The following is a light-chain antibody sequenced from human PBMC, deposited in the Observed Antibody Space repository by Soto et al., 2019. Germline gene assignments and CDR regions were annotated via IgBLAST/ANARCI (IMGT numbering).Light chain of an antibody. CDR3: GTWDSSLSGYVV. CDR2: ESD. Sequence: QSVLTQPPSVSAAPGQRVTISCSGSFSNIGNNYVSWYQQVPGTAPKLLIYESDKRPSGVPDRFSGSKSGTSATLGITGLQTGDEAEYYCGTWDSSLSGYVVFGGGTKLTVL. CDR1: FSNIGNNY. J-gene: IGLJ2*01. V-gene: IGLV1-51*02.